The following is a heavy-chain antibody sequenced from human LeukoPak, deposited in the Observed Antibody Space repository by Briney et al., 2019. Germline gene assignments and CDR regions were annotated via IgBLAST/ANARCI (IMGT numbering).Heavy chain of an antibody. J-gene: IGHJ4*02. D-gene: IGHD3-9*01. V-gene: IGHV4-34*01. CDR3: ARGQLRYFDWLPSTDFDY. CDR1: GGSFSGYY. Sequence: SETLSLTCAVYGGSFSGYYWSWIRQPPGKGLEWIGEINHSGSTNYNPSLKSRVTIPVDTSKNQFSLKLSSVTAADTAVYYCARGQLRYFDWLPSTDFDYWGQGTLVTVSS. CDR2: INHSGST.